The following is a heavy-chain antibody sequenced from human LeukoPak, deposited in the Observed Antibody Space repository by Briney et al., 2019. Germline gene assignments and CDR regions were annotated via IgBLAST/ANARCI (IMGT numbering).Heavy chain of an antibody. J-gene: IGHJ3*02. CDR3: ARSVLLWFGKLSTNYESFDI. Sequence: PSETLSLTCTVSGDSIKSSSYYWAWVRQPPGKGLEWIGRIYTSGSTNYNPSLRSRVTMSADTSKNQLSLKLTSVTAADTAVYYCARSVLLWFGKLSTNYESFDIWGQGTMVTVSS. D-gene: IGHD3-10*01. CDR2: IYTSGST. V-gene: IGHV4-61*05. CDR1: GDSIKSSSYY.